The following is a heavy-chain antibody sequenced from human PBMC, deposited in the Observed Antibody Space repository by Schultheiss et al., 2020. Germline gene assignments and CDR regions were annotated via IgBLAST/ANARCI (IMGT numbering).Heavy chain of an antibody. J-gene: IGHJ5*02. CDR3: AKSPDGYYNNNWFDP. D-gene: IGHD5-24*01. CDR2: INPNSGGT. V-gene: IGHV1-18*01. Sequence: ASVKVSCKASGYTFTRYGLSWVRQAPGQGLEWMGWINPNSGGTNYAQKLQGRVTMTTDTSTSTAYMELRSLRSDDTAVYYCAKSPDGYYNNNWFDPWGQGTLVTVSS. CDR1: GYTFTRYG.